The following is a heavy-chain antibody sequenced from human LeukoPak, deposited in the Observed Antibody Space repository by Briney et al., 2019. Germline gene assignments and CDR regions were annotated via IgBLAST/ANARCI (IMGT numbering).Heavy chain of an antibody. D-gene: IGHD7-27*01. J-gene: IGHJ4*02. CDR2: INPSGGST. V-gene: IGHV1-46*01. Sequence: ASVQVSCQASGYTFTSYYMHWVRQAPGQGLEWMGIINPSGGSTSYAQKFQGRVTVTRDTSTDTVYMELSSLKSEDTAVYYCARNPPRTGDFNSWGQGALVTVSS. CDR1: GYTFTSYY. CDR3: ARNPPRTGDFNS.